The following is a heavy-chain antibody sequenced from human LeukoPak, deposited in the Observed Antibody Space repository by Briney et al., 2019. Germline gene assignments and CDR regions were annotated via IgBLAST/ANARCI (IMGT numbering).Heavy chain of an antibody. Sequence: PGGSLRLSCAASGFTFSSYGMSWVRQAPGKGLEWVSAISGSGGSTYYADSVKGRFTISRDNAKNSLYLQMNSLRPGDTAFYYCAKATGDWYFDLWGRGTLVTVSS. V-gene: IGHV3-23*01. CDR2: ISGSGGST. CDR1: GFTFSSYG. CDR3: AKATGDWYFDL. D-gene: IGHD7-27*01. J-gene: IGHJ2*01.